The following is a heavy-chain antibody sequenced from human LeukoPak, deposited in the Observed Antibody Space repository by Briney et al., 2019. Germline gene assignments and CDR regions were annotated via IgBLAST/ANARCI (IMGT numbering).Heavy chain of an antibody. CDR3: AREDYYFDS. V-gene: IGHV4-34*01. CDR2: INHNHGS. J-gene: IGHJ4*02. Sequence: SESLSLTCSVSGQSVSEYYWTWMRQPPGKGLEWVGEINHNHGSKYNPSLNSQATISLDTAKTEYSLGLRSVAAADSSVYYCAREDYYFDSWGQGTLVAVSS. CDR1: GQSVSEYY. D-gene: IGHD2-15*01.